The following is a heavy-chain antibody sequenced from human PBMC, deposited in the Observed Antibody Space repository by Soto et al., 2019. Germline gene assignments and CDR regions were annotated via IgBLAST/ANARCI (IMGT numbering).Heavy chain of an antibody. V-gene: IGHV1-69*02. CDR1: GGTFSTYT. CDR2: IIPILGIA. Sequence: QVQLVQSGAEVKKPGSSVKVSCKASGGTFSTYTITWVRQAPGQGLEWMGRIIPILGIANYAQKFQGRVTITADKSTSTAYMELNSLRSEDTAVYYCARVSDYYGSGNYYNSPFDYWGQGTLVTVSS. J-gene: IGHJ4*02. D-gene: IGHD3-10*01. CDR3: ARVSDYYGSGNYYNSPFDY.